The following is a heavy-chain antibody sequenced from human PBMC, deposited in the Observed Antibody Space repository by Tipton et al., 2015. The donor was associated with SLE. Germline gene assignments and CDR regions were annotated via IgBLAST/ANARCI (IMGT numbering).Heavy chain of an antibody. CDR2: ISNSYI. V-gene: IGHV3-21*03. CDR1: GFTFSTYW. J-gene: IGHJ5*02. Sequence: SLRLSCAASGFTFSTYWMGWVRQAPGKGLEWVSSISNSYIYYADSVKGRFSVSRDSANNSLYLQMNNLGAEDTAVYYCARGVGGSFYSWGQGTLVTVSS. CDR3: ARGVGGSFYS. D-gene: IGHD1-26*01.